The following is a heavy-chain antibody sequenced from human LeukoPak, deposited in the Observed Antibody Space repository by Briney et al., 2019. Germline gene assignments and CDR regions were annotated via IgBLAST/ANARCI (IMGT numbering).Heavy chain of an antibody. V-gene: IGHV3-30*02. CDR1: KFIFSHYG. Sequence: PGGSLRLSCAASKFIFSHYGMHWVRQAPGKGLEWVAVIFNDGSNQYYADSVKGRFTVSRDNSQNMLYLQMNSLRAEDTAVYYCAKDVGLYGDYYFDYWGQGTLVTVSS. CDR3: AKDVGLYGDYYFDY. D-gene: IGHD4-17*01. CDR2: IFNDGSNQ. J-gene: IGHJ4*02.